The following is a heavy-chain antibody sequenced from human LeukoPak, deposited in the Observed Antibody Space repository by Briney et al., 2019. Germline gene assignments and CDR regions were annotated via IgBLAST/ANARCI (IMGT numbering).Heavy chain of an antibody. V-gene: IGHV3-9*01. CDR1: GFTFDDYA. CDR2: ISWNSGSI. CDR3: ARGGYSYGRDAFDI. D-gene: IGHD5-18*01. Sequence: GGSLRLSCAASGFTFDDYAMNWVRQAPGKGLEWVSGISWNSGSIGYADSVKGRFTISRDNAKNSLYLQMNSLRAEDTAVYYCARGGYSYGRDAFDIWGQGTMVTVSS. J-gene: IGHJ3*02.